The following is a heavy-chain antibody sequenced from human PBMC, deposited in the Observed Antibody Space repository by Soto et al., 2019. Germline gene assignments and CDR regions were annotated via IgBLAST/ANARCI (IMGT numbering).Heavy chain of an antibody. D-gene: IGHD1-1*01. CDR1: GFTFSSYE. J-gene: IGHJ3*02. CDR2: ISSSGSTI. Sequence: GGSLRLSCAASGFTFSSYEMNWVRQAPGKGLEWVSYISSSGSTIYYADSVKGRFTISRDNAKNSLYLQMNSLRAEDTAVYYCARWDNGDAFDIWGQGTMVTVSS. V-gene: IGHV3-48*03. CDR3: ARWDNGDAFDI.